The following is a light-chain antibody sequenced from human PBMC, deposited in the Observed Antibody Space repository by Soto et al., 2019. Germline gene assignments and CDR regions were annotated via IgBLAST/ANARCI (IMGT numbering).Light chain of an antibody. Sequence: EIGLTQTPATLSLSPGERATLSCRGIQSVSSYLAWYQQKPGQAPRLLIYDASNRATGIPARFSGSGSGTDFTLTISSLEPEDFAVYYCQQRSNWPPSITFGQGTRLEIK. CDR2: DAS. J-gene: IGKJ5*01. V-gene: IGKV3-11*01. CDR3: QQRSNWPPSIT. CDR1: QSVSSY.